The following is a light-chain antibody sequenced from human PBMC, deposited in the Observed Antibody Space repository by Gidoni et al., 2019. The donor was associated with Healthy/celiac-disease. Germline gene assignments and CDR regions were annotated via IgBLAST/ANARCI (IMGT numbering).Light chain of an antibody. CDR2: QDS. Sequence: SYDLTQPPSVSVSPGQTASITCSGDKLGDKYACWYQQKPGQSPVLVIYQDSKRPSGIPERFSGSNSGNTATLTISGTQAMDEADYYCQAWDSSTANVFGTGTKVT. J-gene: IGLJ1*01. CDR3: QAWDSSTANV. CDR1: KLGDKY. V-gene: IGLV3-1*01.